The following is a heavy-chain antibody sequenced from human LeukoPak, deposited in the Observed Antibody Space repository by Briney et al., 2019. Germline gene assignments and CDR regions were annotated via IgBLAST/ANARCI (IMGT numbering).Heavy chain of an antibody. Sequence: GRSLRLSCAASGFTFSSYAMHWVRQAPGKGLEWVAVISYDGSNKYYADSVKGRFTISRDNSKNTLYLQMNSLRAEDTAVYYCAKCVRSYYFDYWGQGTLVTVSS. V-gene: IGHV3-30-3*02. D-gene: IGHD1-26*01. J-gene: IGHJ4*02. CDR3: AKCVRSYYFDY. CDR2: ISYDGSNK. CDR1: GFTFSSYA.